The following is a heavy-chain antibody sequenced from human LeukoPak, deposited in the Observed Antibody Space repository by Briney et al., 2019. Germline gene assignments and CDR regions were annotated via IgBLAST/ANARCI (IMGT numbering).Heavy chain of an antibody. D-gene: IGHD3-22*01. Sequence: GGSLRLSXAASGFTFSSYSMNWVRQAPGKGLEWVSAISGSGGSTYYADSVKGRFTISRDNSKNTLYLQMNSLRAEDTAVYYCAKDPTNTMIVVVFFDYWGQGTLVTVSS. CDR3: AKDPTNTMIVVVFFDY. V-gene: IGHV3-23*01. J-gene: IGHJ4*02. CDR1: GFTFSSYS. CDR2: ISGSGGST.